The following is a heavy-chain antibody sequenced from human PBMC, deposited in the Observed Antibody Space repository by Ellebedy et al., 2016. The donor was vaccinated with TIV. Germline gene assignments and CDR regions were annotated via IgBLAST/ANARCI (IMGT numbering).Heavy chain of an antibody. CDR1: GDSINSGDW. V-gene: IGHV4-4*02. CDR2: IYYSGIA. Sequence: SETLSLTXAVSGDSINSGDWWSWVRQTPGKGLEWIGEIYYSGIANYNPSLKSRVRMSVDESKNHFSLNVESLTAADTAVYYCARELKGNYFDYWGQGTLVTVSS. CDR3: ARELKGNYFDY. J-gene: IGHJ4*02.